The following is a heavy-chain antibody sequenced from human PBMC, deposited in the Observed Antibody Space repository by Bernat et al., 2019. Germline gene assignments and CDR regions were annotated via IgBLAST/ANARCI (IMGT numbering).Heavy chain of an antibody. CDR1: GFTFSDSY. Sequence: QEHLVESGGGLVKPGGSLRLSCAASGFTFSDSYMGWIRQAPGKGLEWISYITSSSAYTNYADSVKGRFTISRDNAKNSLYLQMNSLRAEDTAVYFCARDLSSRGVARYYFDLWGRGTPVTVSS. D-gene: IGHD5-12*01. V-gene: IGHV3-11*05. J-gene: IGHJ2*01. CDR2: ITSSSAYT. CDR3: ARDLSSRGVARYYFDL.